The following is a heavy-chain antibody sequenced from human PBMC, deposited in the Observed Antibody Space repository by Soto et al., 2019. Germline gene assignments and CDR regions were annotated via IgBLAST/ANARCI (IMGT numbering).Heavy chain of an antibody. Sequence: PSETLSLTCSVSGGSISSYSLSWIRQAAGKGLEWIGRIYTSGSTNYNPSLKSRVTMSVDRSKNQFSLRLRSVTAADTAVYYCALQMGYSSGWSTFDSWGQGTLVTVSS. J-gene: IGHJ4*02. CDR3: ALQMGYSSGWSTFDS. CDR2: IYTSGST. V-gene: IGHV4-4*07. CDR1: GGSISSYS. D-gene: IGHD6-19*01.